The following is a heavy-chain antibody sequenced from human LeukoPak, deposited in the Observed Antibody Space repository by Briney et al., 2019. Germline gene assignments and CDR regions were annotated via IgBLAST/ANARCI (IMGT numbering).Heavy chain of an antibody. J-gene: IGHJ6*03. Sequence: SETLSLTCAVYGGSFSGYYWSWIRQPPGKGLEWIGETNHSGSTNYNPSLKSRVTISVDTSKNQFSLKLSSVTAADTAVYYCVRVSYYYYMDVWGKGTTVTVSS. CDR1: GGSFSGYY. CDR3: VRVSYYYYMDV. V-gene: IGHV4-34*01. CDR2: TNHSGST.